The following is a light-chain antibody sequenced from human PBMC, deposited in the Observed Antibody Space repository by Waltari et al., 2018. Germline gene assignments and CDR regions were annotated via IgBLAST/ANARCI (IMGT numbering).Light chain of an antibody. CDR1: QSFSSR. V-gene: IGKV1-5*03. CDR3: QQYNRYPYT. Sequence: DIQMTQSPSTLSASVGDRVTITSRASQSFSSRLAWYQQNPGKAPTLLIYEASTLESGLPSRFSGSGSGTEFTLTISSLQPDDSATYFCQQYNRYPYTFGQGTKLEIK. J-gene: IGKJ2*01. CDR2: EAS.